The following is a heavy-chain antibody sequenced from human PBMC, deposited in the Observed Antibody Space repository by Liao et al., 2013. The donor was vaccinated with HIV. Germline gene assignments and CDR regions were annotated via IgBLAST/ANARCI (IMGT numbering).Heavy chain of an antibody. V-gene: IGHV4-59*10. CDR2: IYTSGST. J-gene: IGHJ6*03. Sequence: QVQLQQWGAGLLKPSETLSLTCAVYGGSFSGYYWSWIRQPPGKGLEWIGRIYTSGSTNYNPSLKSRVTISVDTSKNQFSLKLSSVTAADTAVYYCARGDTIFGVVIKDPPRYYYYMDVWGKGTTGHRLL. D-gene: IGHD3-3*01. CDR1: GGSFSGYY. CDR3: ARGDTIFGVVIKDPPRYYYYMDV.